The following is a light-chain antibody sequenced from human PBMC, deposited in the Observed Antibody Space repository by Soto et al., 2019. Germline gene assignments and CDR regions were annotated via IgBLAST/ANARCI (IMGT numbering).Light chain of an antibody. CDR2: EVS. CDR3: SSYTGGSINTVV. CDR1: SSDVGKYNY. Sequence: QSALTQPASVSGSPGQSITISCTGTSSDVGKYNYVSWYQQHPAKAPKLMIFEVSNRPSGVSNRFSGSKSGNTASLTISGLQAEDEAEYYCSSYTGGSINTVVVGGGTKLTVL. V-gene: IGLV2-14*01. J-gene: IGLJ2*01.